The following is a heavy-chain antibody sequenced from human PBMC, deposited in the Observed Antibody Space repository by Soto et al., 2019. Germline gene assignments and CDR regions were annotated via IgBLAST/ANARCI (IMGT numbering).Heavy chain of an antibody. CDR2: INSDGSST. J-gene: IGHJ6*02. CDR3: ARDSEYSSGWPYYYYYYGMDV. Sequence: GGSLRLSCAASGFTFSSYWMHWVRPAPGKGLVWVSRINSDGSSTCYADSVEGRFTISRDNAKNTRYLQMNSLRAEDTAVYYCARDSEYSSGWPYYYYYYGMDVWGQGTTVTVSS. CDR1: GFTFSSYW. D-gene: IGHD6-19*01. V-gene: IGHV3-74*01.